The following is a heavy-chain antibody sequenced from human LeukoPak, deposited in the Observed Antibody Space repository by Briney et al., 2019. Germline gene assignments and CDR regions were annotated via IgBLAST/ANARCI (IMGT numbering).Heavy chain of an antibody. CDR1: GYTFTGYY. J-gene: IGHJ4*02. Sequence: VASVKVSCKASGYTFTGYYMHWVRQAPGQGLEWMGWINPNSGGTNYAQKFQGRVTLTRDTSISTAYMELSRLRSDDTAVYYCAENYDFWSGYLKPPTFWGQGTLVTVSS. CDR3: AENYDFWSGYLKPPTF. D-gene: IGHD3-3*01. V-gene: IGHV1-2*02. CDR2: INPNSGGT.